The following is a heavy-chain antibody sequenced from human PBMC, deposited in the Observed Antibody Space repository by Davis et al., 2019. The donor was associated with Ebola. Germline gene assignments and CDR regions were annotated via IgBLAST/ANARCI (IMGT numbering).Heavy chain of an antibody. D-gene: IGHD4-11*01. Sequence: SETLSLTCTVSGGSISSYYWSWIRQPPGKGLEWIGYIYYSGSTNYNPSLKSRVTISVDTSKNQFSLKLRSVTAADTAVYYCARGPYSYFDYWGQGTLVTVSS. CDR3: ARGPYSYFDY. CDR1: GGSISSYY. V-gene: IGHV4-59*01. J-gene: IGHJ4*02. CDR2: IYYSGST.